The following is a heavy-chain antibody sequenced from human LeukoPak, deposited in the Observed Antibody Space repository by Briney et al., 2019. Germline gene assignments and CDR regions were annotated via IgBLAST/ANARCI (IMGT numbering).Heavy chain of an antibody. CDR1: GYTFTGYY. Sequence: GASVKVSCKASGYTFTGYYMHWVRQAPGQGLEWMGWINPNSGGTNYAQKLQGRVTMTTDTSTSTAYMELRSLRSDDTAVYYCAREGSWLYYYYYMDVWGKGTTVTVSS. D-gene: IGHD5-12*01. CDR2: INPNSGGT. J-gene: IGHJ6*03. V-gene: IGHV1-2*02. CDR3: AREGSWLYYYYYMDV.